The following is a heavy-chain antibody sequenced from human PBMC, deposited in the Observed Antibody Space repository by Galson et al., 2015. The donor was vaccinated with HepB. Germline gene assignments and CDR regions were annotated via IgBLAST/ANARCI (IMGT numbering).Heavy chain of an antibody. CDR2: IYHSGST. Sequence: SETLSLTCAVSGGSISSSNWWSWVRQPPGKGLEWIGEIYHSGSTNYNPSLKSRVTISVDKSKNQFSLKLSSVTAADTAVYYCARDQIAVAGGFDYWGQGTLVTVSS. CDR1: GGSISSSNW. CDR3: ARDQIAVAGGFDY. D-gene: IGHD6-19*01. J-gene: IGHJ4*02. V-gene: IGHV4-4*02.